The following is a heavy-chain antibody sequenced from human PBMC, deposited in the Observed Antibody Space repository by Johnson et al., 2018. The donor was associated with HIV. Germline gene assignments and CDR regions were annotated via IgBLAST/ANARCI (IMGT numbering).Heavy chain of an antibody. CDR2: ISYDGSNK. V-gene: IGHV3-30-3*01. J-gene: IGHJ3*02. CDR3: ARVKGAVDI. Sequence: QVQVLESGGGVVQPGRSLRLSCAASGFTFSSYAMHWVRQAPGKGLEWVAVISYDGSNKYYADSVKGRFTISRDNSKKTLYLQMNSLRAEDTAVYYCARVKGAVDIWGQGTMVTVSS. CDR1: GFTFSSYA.